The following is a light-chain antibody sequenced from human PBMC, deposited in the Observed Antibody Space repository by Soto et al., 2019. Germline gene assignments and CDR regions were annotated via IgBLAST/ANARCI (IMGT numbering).Light chain of an antibody. CDR1: SREIGSYNF. V-gene: IGLV2-23*02. J-gene: IGLJ1*01. Sequence: QSVLTQPASLSGSPGQSITISCPGTSREIGSYNFVSWYQQHPGKAPKLMIYEVSKRPSGVSNGFSGSKSGNTASLTISGLQAEDEADYYCCSYAGSYTYVFGTGTKVTVL. CDR2: EVS. CDR3: CSYAGSYTYV.